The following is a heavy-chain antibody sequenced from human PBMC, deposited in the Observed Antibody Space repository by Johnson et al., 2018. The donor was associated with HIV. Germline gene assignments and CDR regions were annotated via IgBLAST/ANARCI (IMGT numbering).Heavy chain of an antibody. CDR3: AGYDSSAYYDVGFFDI. D-gene: IGHD3-22*01. CDR2: INTNGNST. Sequence: VQLVESGGGVVLPGRSLRLSCATSGFTFRSYAMHWVRQAPGRGLEHVSGINTNGNSTHYANSVKGRFTISRDNSKNTLYLQMGSLRAEDTAVYYCAGYDSSAYYDVGFFDIWGQGTMVTVSS. V-gene: IGHV3-64*01. CDR1: GFTFRSYA. J-gene: IGHJ3*02.